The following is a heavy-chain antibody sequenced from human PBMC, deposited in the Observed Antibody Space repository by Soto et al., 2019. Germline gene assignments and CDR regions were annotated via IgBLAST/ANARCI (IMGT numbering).Heavy chain of an antibody. Sequence: QVQLVQSGAEVKKPGASVKVSCKASGYTFTSYAMHWVRQAPGQRLEWMGWINAGNGNTKYSQKFQGRVTMTRDTAASTAYMALSSLRSEDTAVYYCATGPGGPDGPGDYWGQGTLVTVSS. CDR1: GYTFTSYA. CDR2: INAGNGNT. D-gene: IGHD2-15*01. V-gene: IGHV1-3*01. CDR3: ATGPGGPDGPGDY. J-gene: IGHJ4*02.